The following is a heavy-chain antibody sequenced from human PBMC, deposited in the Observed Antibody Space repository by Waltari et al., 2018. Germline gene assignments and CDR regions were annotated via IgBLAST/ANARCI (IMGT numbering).Heavy chain of an antibody. CDR3: TKANCGGDCPGRNWFDP. Sequence: EVQLVESGGGLVKPGGSLILSCTASGFIFTDAWMSWVRQAPGKGVELVGRIKSESDGGTTEFVEPVEGRFIISRDDSKSTLYLQMNSLKVEDTAMYYCTKANCGGDCPGRNWFDPWGRGTLVTVSS. CDR1: GFIFTDAW. V-gene: IGHV3-15*05. D-gene: IGHD2-21*02. CDR2: IKSESDGGTT. J-gene: IGHJ5*02.